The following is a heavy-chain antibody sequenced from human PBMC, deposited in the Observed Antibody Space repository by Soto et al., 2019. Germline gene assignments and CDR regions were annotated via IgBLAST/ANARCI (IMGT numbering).Heavy chain of an antibody. V-gene: IGHV3-15*07. CDR3: TTDKRAHKSYGDYL. D-gene: IGHD4-17*01. CDR2: MKRKTDGGTT. CDR1: SVSNAW. J-gene: IGHJ4*02. Sequence: SVSNAWMNWVRQAPGKGLEWVGRMKRKTDGGTTDYAAPVKGRFTISRDDSKNTLYLQMNSLKTEDTAVYYCTTDKRAHKSYGDYLWGQGTLVTVSS.